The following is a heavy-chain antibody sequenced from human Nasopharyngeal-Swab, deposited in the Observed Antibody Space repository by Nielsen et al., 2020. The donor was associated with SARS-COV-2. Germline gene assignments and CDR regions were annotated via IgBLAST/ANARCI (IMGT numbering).Heavy chain of an antibody. Sequence: RQAPGKGLEWIGSIYYSGGTYYNPSLKSRVTISVDTSKNQFSLKLSSVTAADTAVYYCARRKREEVRGVRYYFDYWGQGTLVTVSS. CDR2: IYYSGGT. J-gene: IGHJ4*02. D-gene: IGHD3-10*01. V-gene: IGHV4-39*01. CDR3: ARRKREEVRGVRYYFDY.